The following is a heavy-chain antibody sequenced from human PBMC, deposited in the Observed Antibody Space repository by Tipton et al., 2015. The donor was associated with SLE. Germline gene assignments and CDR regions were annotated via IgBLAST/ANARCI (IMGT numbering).Heavy chain of an antibody. CDR1: GGSISRYY. D-gene: IGHD2-15*01. Sequence: TLSLTCAVYGGSISRYYWSWIRQPAGKGLEWIGYIYYSGSTYYNPSLKSRVTISVDTSKNQFSLKLCSVTAADTAVYYCARASKGCSWAFDIWGQGTMVTVSS. V-gene: IGHV4-59*06. J-gene: IGHJ3*02. CDR3: ARASKGCSWAFDI. CDR2: IYYSGST.